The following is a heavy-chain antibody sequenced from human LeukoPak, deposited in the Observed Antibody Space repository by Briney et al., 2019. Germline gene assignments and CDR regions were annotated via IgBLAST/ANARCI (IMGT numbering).Heavy chain of an antibody. CDR3: ARVREGDHLHQFYLDS. J-gene: IGHJ4*02. CDR2: IYSRGST. CDR1: GASIKTYY. V-gene: IGHV4-59*01. Sequence: SETPSLTCNVSGASIKTYYWTWIRQPPGKGLEYIGYIYSRGSTNYNPSLKSRVTLSVDTSKNQFSLRLRSPTAADTAVYYCARVREGDHLHQFYLDSWGQGTLVTVSS. D-gene: IGHD1-14*01.